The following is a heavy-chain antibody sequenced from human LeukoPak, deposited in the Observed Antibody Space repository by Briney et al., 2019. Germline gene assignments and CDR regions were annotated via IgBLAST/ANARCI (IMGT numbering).Heavy chain of an antibody. D-gene: IGHD3-22*01. CDR2: IYYNGNT. V-gene: IGHV4-59*01. Sequence: PSETLSLTCSVSDGSINSYYWNWIRRPPGKGLEWIGYIYYNGNTNYSPSLKSRVTMSVDTSKNLFSLKVSSVTAADTAVYYCARVENVIYYDSRAGAFDIWGQGTMVTVSS. CDR3: ARVENVIYYDSRAGAFDI. CDR1: DGSINSYY. J-gene: IGHJ3*02.